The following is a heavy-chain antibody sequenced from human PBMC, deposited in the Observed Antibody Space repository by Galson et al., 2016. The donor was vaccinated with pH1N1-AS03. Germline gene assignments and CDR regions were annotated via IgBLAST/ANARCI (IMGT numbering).Heavy chain of an antibody. J-gene: IGHJ3*02. CDR1: GVSVSSYH. Sequence: SETLSLTCTVSGVSVSSYHWSWIRQSAGKGLEWIGRMYDSGFTSYNPSLRSRVTMSVDRSKNQLSLRVTSVTAADTAIYYCARVPDGDYFGMLDTPQNAFEIWGQGTMVIVSS. CDR2: MYDSGFT. CDR3: ARVPDGDYFGMLDTPQNAFEI. V-gene: IGHV4-4*07. D-gene: IGHD3-3*01.